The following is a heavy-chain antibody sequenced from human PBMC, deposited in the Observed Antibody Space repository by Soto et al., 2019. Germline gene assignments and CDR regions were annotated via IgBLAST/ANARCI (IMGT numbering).Heavy chain of an antibody. CDR1: GGSISSYY. J-gene: IGHJ4*02. Sequence: QVQLQESGPGLVKPSESLSLTCAVSGGSISSYYWSWIRQPPGKGLEWIGYIYYSRSTNYNPSLKSRVTISVDTSKNQFSRKLTSVTAADTAVYYCARSRYTSGWWTPPFDYWGQGTLVTVSS. CDR3: ARSRYTSGWWTPPFDY. CDR2: IYYSRST. D-gene: IGHD6-19*01. V-gene: IGHV4-59*01.